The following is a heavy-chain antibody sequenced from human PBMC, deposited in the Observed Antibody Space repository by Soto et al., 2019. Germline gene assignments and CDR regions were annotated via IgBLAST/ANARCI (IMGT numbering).Heavy chain of an antibody. Sequence: QVQLVQSGAEVKKPGSSLKVSCKASGGTFSSYAISWVRQAPVQGLEWMGGIIPISDTTNYAQKFRGRVTITADESTSTAYMELSSLRSEDTAVYYCARSQGSSTSLEIYYYYYYGMDVWGQGTTVTVSS. CDR2: IIPISDTT. CDR1: GGTFSSYA. D-gene: IGHD2-2*01. CDR3: ARSQGSSTSLEIYYYYYYGMDV. V-gene: IGHV1-69*01. J-gene: IGHJ6*02.